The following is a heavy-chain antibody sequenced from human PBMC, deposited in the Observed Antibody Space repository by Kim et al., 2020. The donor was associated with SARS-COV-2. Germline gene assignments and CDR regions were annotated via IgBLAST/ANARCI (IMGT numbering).Heavy chain of an antibody. D-gene: IGHD3-16*01. CDR3: ARDSHEGGALLDY. CDR1: GGSISSGGYS. Sequence: SETLSLTCAVSGGSISSGGYSWSWIRQPPGKGLEWIGYIYHSGSTYYNPSLKSRVTISVDRSKNQFSLKLSSVTAADTAVYYCARDSHEGGALLDYWGQGTLVTVSS. CDR2: IYHSGST. V-gene: IGHV4-30-2*01. J-gene: IGHJ4*02.